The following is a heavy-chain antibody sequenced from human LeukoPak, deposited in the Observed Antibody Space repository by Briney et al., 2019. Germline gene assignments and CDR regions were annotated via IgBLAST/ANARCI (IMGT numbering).Heavy chain of an antibody. Sequence: GGSLTLAWALSGFTSGSSSAAWVRQAPGKGLEWVDNIKHDGSTKHSVDSVTGRFTISRDNAKNSLYLQMNSLRAEDTSVYYCTRDNYDDLDHWGQGTLVTVSS. CDR3: TRDNYDDLDH. D-gene: IGHD3-22*01. CDR1: GFTSGSSS. V-gene: IGHV3-7*01. J-gene: IGHJ4*02. CDR2: IKHDGSTK.